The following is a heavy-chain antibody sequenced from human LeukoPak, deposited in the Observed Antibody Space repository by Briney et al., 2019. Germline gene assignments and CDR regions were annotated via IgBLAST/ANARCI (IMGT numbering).Heavy chain of an antibody. V-gene: IGHV2-70*11. CDR3: ARSVVVLAATPPDY. J-gene: IGHJ4*02. Sequence: ESGPTLVNPTQTLTLTCTLSGFSLSTSGMCVSWIRQPPGKALEWLARIDWDGDKYYSTSLKTRLTISKDTSKNQVVLTMTNMDPVDTATFYCARSVVVLAATPPDYWGQGTLVTVSS. CDR2: IDWDGDK. CDR1: GFSLSTSGMC. D-gene: IGHD2-15*01.